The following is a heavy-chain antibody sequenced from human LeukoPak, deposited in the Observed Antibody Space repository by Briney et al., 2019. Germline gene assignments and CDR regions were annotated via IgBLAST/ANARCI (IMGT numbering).Heavy chain of an antibody. CDR3: AQYYYEGSGYFPVLDH. V-gene: IGHV4-34*01. Sequence: PSETLSLTCAVYGGSFSGDYWRCIRQPPGKRLEWIGESNHSGSTNYNPSLKSRVTISVDTSKNQFSLKLSSVTAADTAVYYCAQYYYEGSGYFPVLDHWGQGTLVTVSS. CDR1: GGSFSGDY. CDR2: SNHSGST. J-gene: IGHJ4*02. D-gene: IGHD3-22*01.